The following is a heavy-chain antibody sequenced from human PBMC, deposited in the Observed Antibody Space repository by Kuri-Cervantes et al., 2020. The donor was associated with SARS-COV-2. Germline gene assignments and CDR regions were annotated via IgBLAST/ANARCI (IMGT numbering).Heavy chain of an antibody. Sequence: ASVKVSCKASGYTFTSYGISWVRQAPGQRLEWMGWISAYNGNTNYAQKLQGRVTMTTDTSTSTAYMELRSLRSEDTAVYYCASKEDCSGGSCYSQFDPWGQGTLVT. V-gene: IGHV1-18*01. CDR3: ASKEDCSGGSCYSQFDP. J-gene: IGHJ5*02. CDR1: GYTFTSYG. D-gene: IGHD2-15*01. CDR2: ISAYNGNT.